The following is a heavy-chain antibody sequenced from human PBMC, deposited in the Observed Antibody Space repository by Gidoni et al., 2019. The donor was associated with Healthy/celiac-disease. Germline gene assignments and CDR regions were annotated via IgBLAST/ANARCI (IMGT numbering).Heavy chain of an antibody. D-gene: IGHD6-13*01. CDR1: GGSFSGYY. J-gene: IGHJ6*02. CDR3: ARVKQQPVVPRRNYGMDV. Sequence: QVQLQQWGAGLLKPSETLSPTCAVYGGSFSGYYWSWIRQAPGKGLEWIGESNHSGSTNYNPSLKRRVTISVDTSKNQFSLKLSSVTAADTAVYYCARVKQQPVVPRRNYGMDVWGQGTTVTVSS. V-gene: IGHV4-34*01. CDR2: SNHSGST.